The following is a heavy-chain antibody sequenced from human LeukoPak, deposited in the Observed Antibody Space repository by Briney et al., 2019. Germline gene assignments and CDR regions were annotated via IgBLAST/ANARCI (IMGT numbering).Heavy chain of an antibody. V-gene: IGHV4-59*01. J-gene: IGHJ2*01. CDR1: GDSINNYY. CDR3: ARHSGGRDSSGEYWYFDL. CDR2: IYYSGNT. D-gene: IGHD3-22*01. Sequence: SETLSLTCSVPGDSINNYYWSWIRQPPGKGLEWIGYIYYSGNTNYNPTLKSRVTISKDTSKKQISLNLSSVTAADTAVYYCARHSGGRDSSGEYWYFDLWGRGTLVTVSS.